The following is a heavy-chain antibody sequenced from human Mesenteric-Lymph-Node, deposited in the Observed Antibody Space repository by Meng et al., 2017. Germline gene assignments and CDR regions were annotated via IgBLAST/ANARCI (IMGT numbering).Heavy chain of an antibody. CDR2: ISYHGTNK. CDR1: GFSFSSYA. CDR3: ARDLSSPGSGRDY. Sequence: GESLKISCAASGFSFSSYAMHWVRQAPGKGLEWVATISYHGTNKYYADSVKGRFTISRDNSKNTVYLQVNSLRTEDTAVLYCARDLSSPGSGRDYWGQGTLVTVSS. D-gene: IGHD6-19*01. V-gene: IGHV3-30*04. J-gene: IGHJ4*02.